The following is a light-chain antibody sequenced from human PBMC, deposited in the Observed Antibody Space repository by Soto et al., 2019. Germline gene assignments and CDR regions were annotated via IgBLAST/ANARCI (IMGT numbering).Light chain of an antibody. CDR3: GTWDNSLSAYV. CDR1: SSNIGNNY. V-gene: IGLV1-51*01. J-gene: IGLJ1*01. Sequence: QSLLTPPPSVSAAPGQKVTISCSGSSSNIGNNYVSWYQQLPGTAPKLLIYDNNKRPSGIPDRFSGSKSGTSATLGITGLQTGDEADYYCGTWDNSLSAYVFGTGTKATV. CDR2: DNN.